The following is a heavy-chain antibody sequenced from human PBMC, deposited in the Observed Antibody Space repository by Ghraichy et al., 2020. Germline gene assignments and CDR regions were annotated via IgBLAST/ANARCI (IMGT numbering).Heavy chain of an antibody. CDR1: EFTVSSNY. Sequence: GGSLRLSCAASEFTVSSNYMSWVRQAPGKGLEWVSVIYSGGSTYYADSVKGRFTISRDNSKNTLYLQMNSLRAEDTAVYYCARDRKVMATMKDYYYYGMDVWGQETTVTVSS. CDR2: IYSGGST. CDR3: ARDRKVMATMKDYYYYGMDV. J-gene: IGHJ6*02. V-gene: IGHV3-53*01. D-gene: IGHD5-24*01.